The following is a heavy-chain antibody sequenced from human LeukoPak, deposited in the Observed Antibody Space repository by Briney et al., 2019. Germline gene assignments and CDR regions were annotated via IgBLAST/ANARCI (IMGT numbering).Heavy chain of an antibody. CDR1: GGSFSGYY. CDR2: IYYSGST. D-gene: IGHD3-22*01. V-gene: IGHV4-30-4*01. CDR3: ARVGSSGPRDAFDI. J-gene: IGHJ3*02. Sequence: SETLSLTCAVYGGSFSGYYWSWIRQPPGKGLEWIGYIYYSGSTYYNPSLKSRVTISADTSKNQFSLKLSSVTAADTAVYYCARVGSSGPRDAFDIWGQGTMVTVSS.